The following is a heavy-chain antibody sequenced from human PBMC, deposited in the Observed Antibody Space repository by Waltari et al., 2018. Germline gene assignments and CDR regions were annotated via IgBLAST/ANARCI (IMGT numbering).Heavy chain of an antibody. V-gene: IGHV5-51*01. J-gene: IGHJ5*02. CDR3: ARRDCISSSCYDGWFDL. D-gene: IGHD2-2*01. CDR2: VNPGDSET. Sequence: EVQLVQSGAEVRKPGESLRISCEGSGYRFPSYWIVWVRQMPGKGLEWMGIVNPGDSETRYSPSFRGQVTISADKSIFTAYLQWSSLKASDTAIYYCARRDCISSSCYDGWFDLWGQGTLVTVSS. CDR1: GYRFPSYW.